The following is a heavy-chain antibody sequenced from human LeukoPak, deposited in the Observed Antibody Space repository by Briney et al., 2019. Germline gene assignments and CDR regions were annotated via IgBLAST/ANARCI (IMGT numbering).Heavy chain of an antibody. CDR1: GFTVSSNY. J-gene: IGHJ4*02. CDR2: IYSGGTT. D-gene: IGHD3-10*01. CDR3: AKLKGWYGEGYFDY. Sequence: QPGGSLRLSCAASGFTVSSNYMSWVRQPPGKGLEWVSVIYSGGTTFYADSVEGRFTISRDNSKNTLYLQMNSLRADDTAVYYCAKLKGWYGEGYFDYWGQGTVVTVSS. V-gene: IGHV3-53*01.